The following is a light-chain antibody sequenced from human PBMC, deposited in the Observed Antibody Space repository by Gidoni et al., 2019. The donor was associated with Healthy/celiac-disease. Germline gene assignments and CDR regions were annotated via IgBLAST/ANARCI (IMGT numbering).Light chain of an antibody. Sequence: DIQMPQSPSTLPASVGDRVTTTCRASQSISSWLARYQQKPGKAPKHLIYKAPSLETGVPSRFSCSGSGTVFILTLSSLQSDDFATYYCQRYNSYPTFGQGTKVEIK. CDR3: QRYNSYPT. CDR1: QSISSW. J-gene: IGKJ1*01. CDR2: KAP. V-gene: IGKV1-5*03.